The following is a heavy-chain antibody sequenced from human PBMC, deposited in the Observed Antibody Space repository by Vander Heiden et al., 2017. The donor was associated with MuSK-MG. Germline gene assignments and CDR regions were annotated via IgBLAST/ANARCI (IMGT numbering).Heavy chain of an antibody. D-gene: IGHD2-2*01. CDR3: ATSRDPIYWYFDL. V-gene: IGHV4-59*01. CDR1: GGSISRCY. J-gene: IGHJ2*01. Sequence: QLHLQESGPGLVKPSETLSLTCTVPGGSISRCYWSWSRQPPGKGLEWIGYINYSGSTNYNPSLKSRVTISADTSKNQFSLKLSSVTAADTAVYYCATSRDPIYWYFDLWGRGTLVTVSS. CDR2: INYSGST.